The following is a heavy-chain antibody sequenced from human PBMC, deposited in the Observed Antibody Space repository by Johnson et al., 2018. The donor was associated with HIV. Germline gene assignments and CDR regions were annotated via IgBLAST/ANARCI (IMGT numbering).Heavy chain of an antibody. Sequence: VQLVESGGGVVQPGRSLRLSCAASGFTFDDYGMSWVRQAPGKGLVWVSRINSDGSSTSYADSVKGRFTISRDNAKNSLYLQMNSLRAEDTAVYYCARDGTSRGCAFDIWGQGTMVTVSS. D-gene: IGHD6-13*01. CDR1: GFTFDDYG. CDR2: INSDGSST. J-gene: IGHJ3*02. V-gene: IGHV3-74*01. CDR3: ARDGTSRGCAFDI.